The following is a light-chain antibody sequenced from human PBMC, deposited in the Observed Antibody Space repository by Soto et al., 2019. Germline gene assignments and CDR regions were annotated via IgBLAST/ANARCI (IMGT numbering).Light chain of an antibody. CDR3: ETWDSNTRV. CDR1: SGHSSSI. CDR2: LESSGSY. V-gene: IGLV4-60*02. Sequence: QSVLTQSSSASASLGSSVRLTCTLSSGHSSSIIAWHQQQPGKAPRFLMRLESSGSYNKGSGIPDRFSGSSSGADRCLTISNLQFEDEADYYCETWDSNTRVFGGGTKLTVL. J-gene: IGLJ2*01.